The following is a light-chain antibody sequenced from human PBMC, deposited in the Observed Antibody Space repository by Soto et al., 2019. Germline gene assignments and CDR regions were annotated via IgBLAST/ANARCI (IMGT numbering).Light chain of an antibody. J-gene: IGLJ2*01. CDR1: SSDVGGYNY. Sequence: QSALTQPVSVSGSPGQSITISCTGTSSDVGGYNYVSWYQQHPGKAPKLMIYEVTKRPSGVSNRFSGSKSGNTASLTISGLQAEDEADYFCSSYTTSATQVFGVGTKLTVL. CDR2: EVT. CDR3: SSYTTSATQV. V-gene: IGLV2-14*01.